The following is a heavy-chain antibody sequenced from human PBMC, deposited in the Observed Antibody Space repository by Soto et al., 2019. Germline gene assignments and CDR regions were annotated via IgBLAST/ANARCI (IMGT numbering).Heavy chain of an antibody. D-gene: IGHD2-21*02. V-gene: IGHV1-69*01. Sequence: QVQLVQSGAEVKKPGASVKVSCKASGYTFSSYAISWVRQAPGQGLEWMGGIIPIFGTANYAQKFQGRVTITADESTSTAYMELSSLRSEDTAVYYCARGHCGGDCYSYYYYGMDVWGQGTTVTVSS. CDR3: ARGHCGGDCYSYYYYGMDV. CDR2: IIPIFGTA. CDR1: GYTFSSYA. J-gene: IGHJ6*02.